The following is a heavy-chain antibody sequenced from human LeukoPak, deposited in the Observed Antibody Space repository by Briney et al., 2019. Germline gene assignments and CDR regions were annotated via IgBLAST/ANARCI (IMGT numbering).Heavy chain of an antibody. J-gene: IGHJ4*02. CDR3: ARVHYYDSSGYLAWAYFDY. Sequence: GGSLRLSCAASGFTVSSNYMSWVRQAPGKGLEWVSVIYSGGSTYYADSVKGRFTISRDNSKNTLYLQMNSLRAGDTAVYYCARVHYYDSSGYLAWAYFDYWGQGTLVTVSS. V-gene: IGHV3-66*01. D-gene: IGHD3-22*01. CDR1: GFTVSSNY. CDR2: IYSGGST.